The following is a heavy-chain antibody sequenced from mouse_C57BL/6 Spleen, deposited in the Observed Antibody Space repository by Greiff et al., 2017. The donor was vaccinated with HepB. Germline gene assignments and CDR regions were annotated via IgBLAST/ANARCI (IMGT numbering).Heavy chain of an antibody. V-gene: IGHV5-6*01. CDR3: ARIDYDVDY. Sequence: EVHLVESGGDLVKPGGSLKLSCAASGFTFSSYGMSWVRQTPDKRLEWVATISSGGSYTYYPDSVKGRFTISRDNAKNTLYLQMSSLKSEDTAMYYCARIDYDVDYWGQGTTLTVSS. D-gene: IGHD2-4*01. CDR2: ISSGGSYT. J-gene: IGHJ2*01. CDR1: GFTFSSYG.